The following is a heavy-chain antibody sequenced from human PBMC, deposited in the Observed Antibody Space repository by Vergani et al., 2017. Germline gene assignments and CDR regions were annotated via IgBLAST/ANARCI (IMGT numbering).Heavy chain of an antibody. D-gene: IGHD2-21*02. CDR2: IYYSGST. Sequence: QVQLQESGPGLVKPSQTLSLTCTVSGGSISSGGYYWSWIRQHPGKGLEWIGYIYYSGSTYYNPSLKSRVTISVDTSKNQFSLKLSSVTAADTAVYYCAKDQPEPSYCGGDCYSGIIDYWGQGTLVTVSS. J-gene: IGHJ4*02. CDR1: GGSISSGGYY. CDR3: AKDQPEPSYCGGDCYSGIIDY. V-gene: IGHV4-31*03.